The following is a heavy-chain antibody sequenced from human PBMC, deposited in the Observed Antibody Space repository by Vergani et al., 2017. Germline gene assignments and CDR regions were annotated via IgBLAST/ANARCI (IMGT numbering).Heavy chain of an antibody. J-gene: IGHJ4*02. CDR3: ATPSSSYYDSSGL. V-gene: IGHV3-23*04. CDR1: GFPFSSYA. CDR2: ISGSDGST. Sequence: EVQLVESGGGLVQPGGSLRLSCAASGFPFSSYAMSWVRQAPGKGLEWVSAISGSDGSTYYADAVKGRFTISRDNSKNTLYLQMNSLRAEDTSAYYCATPSSSYYDSSGLWGQGTLVTVSS. D-gene: IGHD3-22*01.